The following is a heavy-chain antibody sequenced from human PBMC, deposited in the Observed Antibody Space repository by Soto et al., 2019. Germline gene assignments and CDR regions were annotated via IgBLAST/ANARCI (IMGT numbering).Heavy chain of an antibody. D-gene: IGHD1-26*01. J-gene: IGHJ4*02. V-gene: IGHV6-1*01. CDR1: GDPVSSKSAA. CDR2: TYYRSKWYN. CDR3: AGMQDGALAY. Sequence: AQTTSLTCAMSGDPVSSKSAAWNVIRQSPSRGLEWLGRTYYRSKWYNEYAVSVKSRITIKPDTSKNQFSLQLNSVIPEDTAVYYCAGMQDGALAYWGQGTLVTVSS.